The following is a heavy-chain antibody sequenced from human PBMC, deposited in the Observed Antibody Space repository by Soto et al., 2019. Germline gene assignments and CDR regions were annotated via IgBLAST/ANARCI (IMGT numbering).Heavy chain of an antibody. V-gene: IGHV3-23*01. CDR3: AKGHGDYVWDDFDY. CDR1: GFTLSSYA. D-gene: IGHD3-16*01. J-gene: IGHJ4*02. Sequence: EVQLLESGGGLVQPGGSLRLSCAASGFTLSSYAMSWVRQAPGKGLEWVSSISGSAGSTYYADSVKGRFTISRDNSKNTLYGQMNSLRAEDTAVCYCAKGHGDYVWDDFDYWGQGTLVTVSS. CDR2: ISGSAGST.